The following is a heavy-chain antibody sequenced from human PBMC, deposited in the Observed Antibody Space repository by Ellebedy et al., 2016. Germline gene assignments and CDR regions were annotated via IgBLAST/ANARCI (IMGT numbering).Heavy chain of an antibody. CDR2: IYYSGST. J-gene: IGHJ5*02. Sequence: SETLSLTCTVSGGSISSYYWSWIRQPPGKGLEWIGYIYYSGSTNYNPSLKSRVTISVDTSKNQFSLKLSSVTAADTAVYYCARAIVVVPAANMGRNRFDPWGQGTLVTVSS. D-gene: IGHD2-2*01. CDR1: GGSISSYY. CDR3: ARAIVVVPAANMGRNRFDP. V-gene: IGHV4-59*12.